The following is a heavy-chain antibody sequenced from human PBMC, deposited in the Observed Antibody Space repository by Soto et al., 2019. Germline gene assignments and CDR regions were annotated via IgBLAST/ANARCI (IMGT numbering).Heavy chain of an antibody. Sequence: QVWLQESGPGLVKPSETLSLTCTVSGGSIDSYYWSWIRQPPGKGPEWIGYVHNSGSTYYNPSLKSRVTISQDTSKNQLSLELKSVTAADTAVYYCARPYGDFYWWYFDFWGRGTLVTVSS. CDR1: GGSIDSYY. CDR3: ARPYGDFYWWYFDF. J-gene: IGHJ2*01. V-gene: IGHV4-59*08. CDR2: VHNSGST. D-gene: IGHD4-17*01.